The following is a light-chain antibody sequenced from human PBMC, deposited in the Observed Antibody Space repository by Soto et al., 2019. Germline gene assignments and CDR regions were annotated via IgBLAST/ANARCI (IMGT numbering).Light chain of an antibody. CDR3: QQYGSSPQT. V-gene: IGKV3-20*01. Sequence: EIVLTQSPGTLSLSPGERATLSCRASQFVSVGFLAWYQQKPGQAPRLLIYGASDRATGIPDRFTGSGSGTDFTLTISRLEPEDFAVYYCQQYGSSPQTFGQGTKVDI. CDR2: GAS. CDR1: QFVSVGF. J-gene: IGKJ1*01.